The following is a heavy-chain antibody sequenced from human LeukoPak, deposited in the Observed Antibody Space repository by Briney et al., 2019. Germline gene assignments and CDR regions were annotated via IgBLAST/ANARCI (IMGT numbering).Heavy chain of an antibody. CDR2: ISSSGGST. CDR3: VKERSGGLFDY. D-gene: IGHD1-26*01. V-gene: IGHV3-64D*09. J-gene: IGHJ4*02. Sequence: GGSLRLSCSASGFTFNSYAMHWVRQAPGKRLEYVSAISSSGGSTYYADLVKGRFTISRDNSKNTLYLQMSSLRPEDTAVYFCVKERSGGLFDYWGQGTLVTVSS. CDR1: GFTFNSYA.